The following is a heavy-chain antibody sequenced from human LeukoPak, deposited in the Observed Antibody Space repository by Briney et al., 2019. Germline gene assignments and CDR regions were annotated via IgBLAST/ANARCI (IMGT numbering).Heavy chain of an antibody. CDR1: GYTFTSYG. Sequence: ASVKVSCKASGYTFTSYGISWVRQAPGQGLEWMGRISAYNGNTNYAQKLQGRVTMTTDTSTSTAYMELRSLRSDDTAVYYCARECDSSWYEGCSSGFDPWGQGTLVTVSS. V-gene: IGHV1-18*01. CDR3: ARECDSSWYEGCSSGFDP. D-gene: IGHD6-13*01. CDR2: ISAYNGNT. J-gene: IGHJ5*02.